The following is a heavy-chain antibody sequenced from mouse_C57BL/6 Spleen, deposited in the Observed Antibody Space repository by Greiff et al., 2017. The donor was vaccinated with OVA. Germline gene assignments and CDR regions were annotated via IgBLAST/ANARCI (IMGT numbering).Heavy chain of an antibody. J-gene: IGHJ1*03. CDR3: AKPYGKGTWYFGV. Sequence: VQLKESGPGLVAPSQSLSIPCPVSGFSFTSYGVSWVRQPPGTGLEWLGVIWGAGSTNYHSALISRLSIRKDNSKSQVFVRLNSLQTDDTATYYCAKPYGKGTWYFGVGGTETTVTVSS. CDR2: IWGAGST. CDR1: GFSFTSYG. V-gene: IGHV2-3*01. D-gene: IGHD2-10*02.